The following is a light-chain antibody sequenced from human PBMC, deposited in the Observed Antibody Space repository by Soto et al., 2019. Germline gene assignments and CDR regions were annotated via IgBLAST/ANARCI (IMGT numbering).Light chain of an antibody. CDR3: SLYISGSTYV. V-gene: IGLV2-18*01. Sequence: QSALTQPPSVSGSPGQSVTISCTGTSSDVGSYNRLSWYQQPPGTAPKLIMYEVNTRPSGVPDRFSGSKSGSTASLTISGLQAEDGADYYCSLYISGSTYVFGTGTQLTVL. CDR1: SSDVGSYNR. J-gene: IGLJ1*01. CDR2: EVN.